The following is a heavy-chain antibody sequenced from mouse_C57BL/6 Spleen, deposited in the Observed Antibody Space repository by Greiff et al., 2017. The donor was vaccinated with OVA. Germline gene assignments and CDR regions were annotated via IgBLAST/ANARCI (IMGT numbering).Heavy chain of an antibody. J-gene: IGHJ4*01. CDR2: IDPSDSET. CDR3: ARKTTGRGYAMDY. V-gene: IGHV1-52*01. CDR1: GYTFTSYW. Sequence: QVQLQQPGAELVRPGSSVKLSCKASGYTFTSYWMHWVKQRPIQGLEWIGNIDPSDSETHYNQKFKDKATLTVDKSSSTAYMQLSSLTSEDSAVYYCARKTTGRGYAMDYWGQGTSVTVSS. D-gene: IGHD1-1*01.